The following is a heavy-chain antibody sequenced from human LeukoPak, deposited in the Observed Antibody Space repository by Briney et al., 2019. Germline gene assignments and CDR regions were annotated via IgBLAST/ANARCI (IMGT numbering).Heavy chain of an antibody. Sequence: PGGSLRLSCAASGFTFSSYAMSWVRQAPGKGLEWVSYISSSSSTIYYADSVKGRFTISRDSAKNSLYLQMNSLRDEDTAVYYCARTYYYDSSGYRPDDAFDIWGQGTMVTVSS. CDR2: ISSSSSTI. D-gene: IGHD3-22*01. CDR3: ARTYYYDSSGYRPDDAFDI. J-gene: IGHJ3*02. CDR1: GFTFSSYA. V-gene: IGHV3-48*02.